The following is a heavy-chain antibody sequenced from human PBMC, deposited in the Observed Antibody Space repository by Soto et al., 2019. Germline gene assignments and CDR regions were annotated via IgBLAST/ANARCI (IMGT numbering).Heavy chain of an antibody. CDR2: IDYSGST. CDR1: GGSITSYY. D-gene: IGHD3-22*01. V-gene: IGHV4-59*01. J-gene: IGHJ3*01. CDR3: ARDRYDYDSSGYSTDAFEL. Sequence: QVQLQESGPGLVKPSETLSLTCTVSGGSITSYYWSWIRQSPGKGLEWIGYIDYSGSTNYNPSLKTRVTISIDTSKDQFSLKLSSVTAADTAVYFCARDRYDYDSSGYSTDAFELWGQGTMVTVSS.